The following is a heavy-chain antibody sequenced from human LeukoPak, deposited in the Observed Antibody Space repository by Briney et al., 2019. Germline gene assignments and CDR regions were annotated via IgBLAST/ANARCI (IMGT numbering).Heavy chain of an antibody. V-gene: IGHV3-30*18. J-gene: IGHJ4*02. CDR2: ISYDGSNK. Sequence: GGSLRLSCAASGFTFSSYGMHWVRQAPGKGLEWVAVISYDGSNKYYADSVKGRFTISRDSSKNTLYLQMNSLRAEDTAVYYCAKDFSDFWASSFDYWGQGTLVTVSS. CDR3: AKDFSDFWASSFDY. CDR1: GFTFSSYG. D-gene: IGHD3-3*01.